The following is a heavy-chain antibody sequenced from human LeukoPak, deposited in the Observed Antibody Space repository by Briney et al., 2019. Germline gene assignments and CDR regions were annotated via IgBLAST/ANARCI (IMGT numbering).Heavy chain of an antibody. CDR1: GYTLTELS. V-gene: IGHV1-24*01. Sequence: ASVKVSCKVSGYTLTELSMHWVRQAPGKGLEWMGGFDPEDGETIYAQKFQGRVTMTEDTSTDTAYMELSSLRAEDTAVYYCARAVTIFGVVINWGQGTLVTVSS. D-gene: IGHD3-3*01. CDR3: ARAVTIFGVVIN. J-gene: IGHJ4*02. CDR2: FDPEDGET.